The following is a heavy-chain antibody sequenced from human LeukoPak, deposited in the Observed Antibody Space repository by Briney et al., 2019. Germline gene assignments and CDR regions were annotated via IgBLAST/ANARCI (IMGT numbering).Heavy chain of an antibody. CDR2: IDRGGTTT. J-gene: IGHJ6*03. V-gene: IGHV3-23*03. D-gene: IGHD6-19*01. Sequence: GGSLRLSCAASGFAFSSFAMGWVRQSPGKGLEWPSTIDRGGTTTFYADSVKGRFTISRDNSKNTLYLHMDSLRPDDTAIYYCTKELHVAVAVADYYYFYMDVWGRGTAVSVSS. CDR1: GFAFSSFA. CDR3: TKELHVAVAVADYYYFYMDV.